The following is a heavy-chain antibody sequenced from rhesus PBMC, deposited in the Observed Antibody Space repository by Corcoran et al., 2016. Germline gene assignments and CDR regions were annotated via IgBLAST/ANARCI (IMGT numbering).Heavy chain of an antibody. Sequence: EVQLVQSGAEVKRPGESLTISCTPSGYSFTSYGISWVRQLTDNGLEWMGAIDPSDSDTRYSPSFQVQVTISADKSISTAYLQWSSLKASDTATYYCAKDDFWSGYFIDYWGQGVLVTVSS. J-gene: IGHJ4*01. CDR3: AKDDFWSGYFIDY. D-gene: IGHD3-3*01. CDR1: GYSFTSYG. V-gene: IGHV5-20*02. CDR2: IDPSDSDT.